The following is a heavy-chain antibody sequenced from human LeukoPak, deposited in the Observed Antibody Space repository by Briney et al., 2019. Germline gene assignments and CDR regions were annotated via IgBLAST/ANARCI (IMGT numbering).Heavy chain of an antibody. Sequence: GGSLKLSCVASGFTFSSYPMHWVRQAPGKGLECVLSIFGNGAPSPYAHSVEGRFTIPRDNSKNTLYLQMGSLRAEDMGVYYCARDTSSGWSFDQWGEGNLVTVSS. V-gene: IGHV3-64*01. CDR3: ARDTSSGWSFDQ. D-gene: IGHD6-19*01. CDR1: GFTFSSYP. J-gene: IGHJ4*02. CDR2: IFGNGAPS.